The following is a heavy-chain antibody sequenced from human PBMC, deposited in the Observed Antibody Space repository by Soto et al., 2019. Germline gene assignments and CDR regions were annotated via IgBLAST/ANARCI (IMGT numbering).Heavy chain of an antibody. Sequence: ASVKVSCKASGYSVTSYYIHWVRQAPGQGLEWMGIINPSGDTTTYAQRFQGRVTMTRDTSTNTIFMGLSSLTSEDTAVYFCAADLLVRARKNYYYGMDVWGQGTTVTVSS. CDR1: GYSVTSYY. CDR2: INPSGDTT. D-gene: IGHD3-10*01. CDR3: AADLLVRARKNYYYGMDV. V-gene: IGHV1-46*01. J-gene: IGHJ6*02.